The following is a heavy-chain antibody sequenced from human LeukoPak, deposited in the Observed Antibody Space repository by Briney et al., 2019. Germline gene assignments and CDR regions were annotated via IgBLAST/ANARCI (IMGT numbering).Heavy chain of an antibody. CDR1: GFTLSDYY. D-gene: IGHD3-3*01. V-gene: IGHV3-7*01. CDR2: IKQDGSEK. J-gene: IGHJ3*02. Sequence: GGSLRLSCAASGFTLSDYYMSWIRQAPGKGLEWVANIKQDGSEKYYVDSVKGRFTISRDNAKNSLYLQMNSLRAEDTAVYYCAKALRFLGLDAFDIWGQGTMVTVSS. CDR3: AKALRFLGLDAFDI.